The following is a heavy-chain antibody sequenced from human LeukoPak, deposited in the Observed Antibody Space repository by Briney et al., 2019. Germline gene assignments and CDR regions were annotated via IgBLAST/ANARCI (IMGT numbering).Heavy chain of an antibody. V-gene: IGHV4-39*02. J-gene: IGHJ5*02. D-gene: IGHD2-15*01. Sequence: PSETLSLTCTVSGGSISSSSYYWGWIRQPPGKGLEWIGSIYYSGSTYYNPSLKSRVTISVDTSKNQFSLKLSSVIAADTAVYYCARDTLGCSGGSCYLRPRYNWFDPWGQGTLVTVSS. CDR2: IYYSGST. CDR1: GGSISSSSYY. CDR3: ARDTLGCSGGSCYLRPRYNWFDP.